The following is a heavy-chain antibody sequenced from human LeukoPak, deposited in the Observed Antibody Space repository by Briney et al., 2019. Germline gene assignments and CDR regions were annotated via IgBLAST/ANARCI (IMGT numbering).Heavy chain of an antibody. Sequence: GGSLKLSCAASGFTFSGSAMHWVRQASGKGLEWVGRIRSKANSYATAYAASVKGRFTISRDDSKNTAYLQMNSLKTEDTAVYYCTRMPGQLVRAYYYGMDVWGQGTTVTVSS. D-gene: IGHD6-13*01. CDR1: GFTFSGSA. CDR3: TRMPGQLVRAYYYGMDV. V-gene: IGHV3-73*01. J-gene: IGHJ6*02. CDR2: IRSKANSYAT.